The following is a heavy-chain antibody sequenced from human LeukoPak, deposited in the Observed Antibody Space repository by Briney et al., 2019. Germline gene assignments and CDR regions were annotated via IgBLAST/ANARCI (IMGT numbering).Heavy chain of an antibody. CDR2: INTDGSIT. V-gene: IGHV3-74*01. CDR3: ATGLPNHFDY. D-gene: IGHD5-12*01. Sequence: GGSLRLSCAASGFTFSSYWVHWVRQAPGKGLGWVSHINTDGSITTYADSVKGRFTISRDNAKNTLYLQMNSLRAEDTAVYYCATGLPNHFDYWGQGTLVTVSS. CDR1: GFTFSSYW. J-gene: IGHJ4*02.